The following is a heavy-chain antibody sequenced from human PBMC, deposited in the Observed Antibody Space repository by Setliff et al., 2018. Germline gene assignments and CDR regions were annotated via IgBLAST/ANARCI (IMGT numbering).Heavy chain of an antibody. CDR1: GGSFSGFY. Sequence: PSETLSLTCAVYGGSFSGFYWSWIRQPPGKGLEWIGHIYIGGSTNYTPSLKSRVTISVDTSKNQFSLKLSSVNAADTAVYYCARVRWSQFRDAFDIWGQGTMVTVSS. D-gene: IGHD2-21*01. CDR2: IYIGGST. V-gene: IGHV4-59*01. CDR3: ARVRWSQFRDAFDI. J-gene: IGHJ3*02.